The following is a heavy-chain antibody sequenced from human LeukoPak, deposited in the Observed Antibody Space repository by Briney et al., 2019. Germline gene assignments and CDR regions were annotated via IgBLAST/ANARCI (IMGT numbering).Heavy chain of an antibody. Sequence: PGGSLRLSCAASGFTFSSYAMSWVRQAPGKGLEWVSAISGSGGSTYYADSVKGRFTISRDNSKNTLYPQMNSLRAEDTAVYYCAKDPNYYYDSNVHFDYWGQGTLVTVSS. J-gene: IGHJ4*02. CDR1: GFTFSSYA. D-gene: IGHD3-22*01. CDR2: ISGSGGST. V-gene: IGHV3-23*01. CDR3: AKDPNYYYDSNVHFDY.